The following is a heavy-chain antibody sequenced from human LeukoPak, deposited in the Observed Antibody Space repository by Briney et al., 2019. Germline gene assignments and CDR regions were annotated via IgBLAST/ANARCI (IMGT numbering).Heavy chain of an antibody. CDR3: AKSAGSKNAFDI. V-gene: IGHV4-59*01. J-gene: IGHJ3*02. Sequence: PSETLSVTCIVSGASISTYYWSWFRQPPGKGPEWIGNIYHTGGTNYSPSLKSRVTISVDTSKNQFSLRLTSVTAADTAIYYCAKSAGSKNAFDIWGQGTMVTVSS. CDR1: GASISTYY. CDR2: IYHTGGT.